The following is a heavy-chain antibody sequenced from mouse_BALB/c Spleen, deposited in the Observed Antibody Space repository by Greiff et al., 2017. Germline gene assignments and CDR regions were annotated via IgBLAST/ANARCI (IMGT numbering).Heavy chain of an antibody. Sequence: EVQGVESGGGLVKPGGSLKLSCAASGFTFSSYAMSWVRQTPEKRLECVATISSGGSYTYYPDSVKGRFTISRDNAKNTLYLQMSSLRSEDTAMYYCARQEYYGSNDYMDYWGQGTTVTVSS. CDR3: ARQEYYGSNDYMDY. CDR1: GFTFSSYA. CDR2: ISSGGSYT. D-gene: IGHD1-1*01. J-gene: IGHJ4*01. V-gene: IGHV5-9-3*01.